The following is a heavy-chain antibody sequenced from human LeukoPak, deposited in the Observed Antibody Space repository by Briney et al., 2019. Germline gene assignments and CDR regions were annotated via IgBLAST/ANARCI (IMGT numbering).Heavy chain of an antibody. V-gene: IGHV1-69*13. J-gene: IGHJ4*02. CDR2: IIPIFGTA. CDR1: GGTFSSYA. Sequence: SVKVSCKASGGTFSSYAISWVRQAPGQWLEWMGGIIPIFGTANYAQRFQGRVTITADESTSTAYMELSSLRSEDTAVYYCARGQRGINSYFDYWGQGTLVTVSS. D-gene: IGHD3-16*01. CDR3: ARGQRGINSYFDY.